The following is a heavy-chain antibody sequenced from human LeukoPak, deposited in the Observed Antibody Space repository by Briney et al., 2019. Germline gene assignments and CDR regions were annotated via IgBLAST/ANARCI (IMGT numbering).Heavy chain of an antibody. CDR1: GGSISGHY. J-gene: IGHJ6*02. V-gene: IGHV4-59*11. Sequence: PSETLPLTCSVSGGSISGHYWTWIRQPPGKGLEWIGQIHYTGKPDYNPSLKSRITISVDTSKNQVSLQVSSVTAADSAIYYCARFGVDYDMDVWGHGTTVTVFS. CDR3: ARFGVDYDMDV. D-gene: IGHD3-16*01. CDR2: IHYTGKP.